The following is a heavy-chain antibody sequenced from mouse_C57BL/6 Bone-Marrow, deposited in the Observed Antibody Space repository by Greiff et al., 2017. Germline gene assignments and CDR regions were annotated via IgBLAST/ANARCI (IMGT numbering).Heavy chain of an antibody. CDR3: ARKAMDY. Sequence: QVQLKESGPELVKPGASVKISCKASGYAFSSSWMNWVKQRPGTGLEWIGRIYTGDGDTNYNGKFKGKATLTADKSSSTAYMQLSSLTSEDSAVYFCARKAMDYWGQGTSVTVSS. J-gene: IGHJ4*01. CDR1: GYAFSSSW. V-gene: IGHV1-82*01. CDR2: IYTGDGDT.